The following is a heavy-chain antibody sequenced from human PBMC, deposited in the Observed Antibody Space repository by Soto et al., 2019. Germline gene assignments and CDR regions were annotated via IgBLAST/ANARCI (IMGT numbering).Heavy chain of an antibody. CDR3: ARGGGYDSFDF. V-gene: IGHV4-30-2*06. J-gene: IGHJ4*02. D-gene: IGHD2-15*01. CDR2: IGHLETS. Sequence: TLCLTCSVSGGALTYGDYSLSWIRQSPEKSPEWLSYIGHLETSSYKPSFKSRLSLSIDRSRNQFSLSRSSMTAAEKVVYYWARGGGYDSFDFWGQGIQVIVSS. CDR1: GGALTYGDYS.